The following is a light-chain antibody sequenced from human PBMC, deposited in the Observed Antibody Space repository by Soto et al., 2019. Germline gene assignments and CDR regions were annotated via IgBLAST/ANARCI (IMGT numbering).Light chain of an antibody. CDR1: QSIVTY. CDR2: AAS. V-gene: IGKV1-39*01. Sequence: DIQMTQSPSSLSAYVGASVTITCRASQSIVTYLNWYLQKPGKAPKLLIYAASNLQSGVPSRFSGSGSGTDFTLTISSLQTEDLATYVGQQSYSTPPWTLVQGTKVDIK. J-gene: IGKJ1*01. CDR3: QQSYSTPPWT.